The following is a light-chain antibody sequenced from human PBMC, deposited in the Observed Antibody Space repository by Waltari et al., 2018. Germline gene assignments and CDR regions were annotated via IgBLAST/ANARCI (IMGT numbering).Light chain of an antibody. CDR1: DSNIGNNY. Sequence: QSVLTQPPSVSAAPGQKVTIACSGSDSNIGNNYVSWYQQLPGTAPKRLIYDNSRRPSGIPDRFSGSKSGTSATLGITGLQTGDEADYYCGTWDISLSVVVFGGGTKLTVL. J-gene: IGLJ2*01. V-gene: IGLV1-51*01. CDR3: GTWDISLSVVV. CDR2: DNS.